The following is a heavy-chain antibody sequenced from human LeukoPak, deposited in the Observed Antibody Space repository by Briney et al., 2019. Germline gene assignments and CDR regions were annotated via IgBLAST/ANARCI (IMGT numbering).Heavy chain of an antibody. Sequence: ASVKVSCKASVYTFTGYYMHWVRQAPGQGLEWVGWINPNSGGTNYAQKFQGRVTMTRDTSISTAYMELSRLRSDDTAVYYCARETCSSTSCSNWFDPWGQGTLVTVSS. D-gene: IGHD2-2*01. CDR2: INPNSGGT. CDR1: VYTFTGYY. V-gene: IGHV1-2*02. J-gene: IGHJ5*02. CDR3: ARETCSSTSCSNWFDP.